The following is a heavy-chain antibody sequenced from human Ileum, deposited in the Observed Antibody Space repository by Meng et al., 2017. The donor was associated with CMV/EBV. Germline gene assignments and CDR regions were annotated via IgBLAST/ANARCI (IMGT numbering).Heavy chain of an antibody. CDR3: ARSLYYSSYYFDY. CDR2: IYCDEDK. V-gene: IGHV2-5*02. CDR1: GLSLSTRGVG. Sequence: IPLKDTCSSLLKPTQTVPWIVSVPGLSLSTRGVGVDSIRQRPGKAVEWLALIYCDEDKGYSPSLKRRRTITKDSSKNQVVLTMTNVDPVVTATYFCARSLYYSSYYFDYWGQGTLVTVSS. J-gene: IGHJ4*02. D-gene: IGHD3-16*01.